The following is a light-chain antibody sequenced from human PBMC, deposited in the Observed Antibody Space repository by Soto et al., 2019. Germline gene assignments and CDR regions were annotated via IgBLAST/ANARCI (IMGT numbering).Light chain of an antibody. CDR2: EVS. J-gene: IGKJ1*01. CDR3: MQTKQLLVP. Sequence: DVVMTQYPLSLPVTLGQPASMSCTTSQSLLHSDGKTYLYWYLQRPGQPPQLLIYEVSNRFSGVPDRSSGSGSGTDFTLKISRVEAEDVGVYYCMQTKQLLVPFGQGAKADI. V-gene: IGKV2D-29*01. CDR1: QSLLHSDGKTY.